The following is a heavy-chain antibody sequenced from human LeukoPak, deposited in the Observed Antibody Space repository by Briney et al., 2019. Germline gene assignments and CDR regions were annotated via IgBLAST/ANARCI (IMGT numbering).Heavy chain of an antibody. V-gene: IGHV4-38-2*02. Sequence: PSETLSLTCTVSGSSITRTYYWAWFPQPPGKGLEWIATVFQLQTVRSFYNKSLESRVTMSLDTSQNQFSLNLTSVTAADTALYFCARVLHAPKFIDSWGQGTLVTVSS. J-gene: IGHJ4*02. D-gene: IGHD2-8*01. CDR1: GSSITRTYY. CDR2: VFQLQTVRS. CDR3: ARVLHAPKFIDS.